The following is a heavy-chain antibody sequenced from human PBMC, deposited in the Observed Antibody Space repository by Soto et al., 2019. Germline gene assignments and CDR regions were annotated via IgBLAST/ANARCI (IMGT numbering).Heavy chain of an antibody. CDR2: INPNSGGT. V-gene: IGHV1-2*04. CDR3: ARDHSVGYYYYGMDV. Sequence: ASVKVSCKASGYTFTGYYMHWVRQAPGQGLEWMGWINPNSGGTNYAQKFQGWVTMTRDTSISTAYMELSRPRSDDTAVYYCARDHSVGYYYYGMDVWGQGTTATVSS. D-gene: IGHD2-2*01. CDR1: GYTFTGYY. J-gene: IGHJ6*02.